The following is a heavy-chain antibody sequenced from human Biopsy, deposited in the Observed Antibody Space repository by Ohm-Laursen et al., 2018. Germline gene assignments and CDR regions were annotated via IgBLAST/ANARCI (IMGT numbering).Heavy chain of an antibody. CDR3: ARDRGQNYFDY. Sequence: TLSLTCAVSGGSISIGGSYWSWIRQHLGKGLEWIGYIYYNGNTNYNPSLKSRVSMSVDTSKNQFSLKLSSVTVADTAVYFCARDRGQNYFDYWGQGIPVTVSS. CDR2: IYYNGNT. CDR1: GGSISIGGSY. V-gene: IGHV4-31*02. J-gene: IGHJ4*02.